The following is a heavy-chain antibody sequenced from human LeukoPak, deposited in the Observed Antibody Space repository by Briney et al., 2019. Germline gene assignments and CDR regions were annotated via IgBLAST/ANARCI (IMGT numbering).Heavy chain of an antibody. CDR2: ISYDGSEK. D-gene: IGHD2-2*01. CDR1: GLTFSTYV. CDR3: AKEYCSTTNCLGD. J-gene: IGHJ4*02. Sequence: GRSLRLSCAASGLTFSTYVFHWVRQAPGKGLEWVAVISYDGSEKYYADSVKGRFTISRDNSKNTLYLQMTSLRAEDTAVYYCAKEYCSTTNCLGDWGLGTLVTVSS. V-gene: IGHV3-30*18.